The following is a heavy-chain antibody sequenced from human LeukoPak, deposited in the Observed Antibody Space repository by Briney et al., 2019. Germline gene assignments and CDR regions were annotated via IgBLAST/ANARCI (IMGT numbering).Heavy chain of an antibody. J-gene: IGHJ4*02. V-gene: IGHV4-38-2*02. Sequence: SETLSLTCTVSGYSISSGYYWGWIRQPPGKGLEWIGSIYHSGSAYYNPSLKSRVTISVDTSKNQFSLKLSSVTAADTAVYYCATTKWIQLWFRFDYWGQGTLVTVSS. CDR2: IYHSGSA. D-gene: IGHD5-18*01. CDR3: ATTKWIQLWFRFDY. CDR1: GYSISSGYY.